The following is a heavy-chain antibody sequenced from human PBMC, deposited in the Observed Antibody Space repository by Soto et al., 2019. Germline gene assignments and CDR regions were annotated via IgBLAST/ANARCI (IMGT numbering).Heavy chain of an antibody. CDR1: GFTFSSYS. CDR3: AKGRRVNYDFWSGYYFDY. CDR2: ISSSSSTI. V-gene: IGHV3-48*01. D-gene: IGHD3-3*01. Sequence: GGSLRLSCAASGFTFSSYSMNWVRQAPGKGLEWVSYISSSSSTIYYADSVKGRFTISRDNAKNSLYLQMNSLRAEDTAVYYCAKGRRVNYDFWSGYYFDYWGQGTLVTVSS. J-gene: IGHJ4*02.